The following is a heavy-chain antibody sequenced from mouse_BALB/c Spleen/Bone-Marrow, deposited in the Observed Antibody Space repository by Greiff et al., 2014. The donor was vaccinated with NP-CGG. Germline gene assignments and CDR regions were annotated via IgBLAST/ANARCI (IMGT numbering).Heavy chain of an antibody. CDR2: IRNKANGYTT. V-gene: IGHV7-3*02. D-gene: IGHD2-12*01. CDR1: GFTFTDYY. J-gene: IGHJ4*01. Sequence: VQLKESGGGLVQPGGSLRLSCATSGFTFTDYYMSWVRQPPGKALEWLGFIRNKANGYTTEYSASVKGRFTISRDNSQSILYLQMNTLRAEDSATYYCARNYDGAMGYWGQGTSVTVSS. CDR3: ARNYDGAMGY.